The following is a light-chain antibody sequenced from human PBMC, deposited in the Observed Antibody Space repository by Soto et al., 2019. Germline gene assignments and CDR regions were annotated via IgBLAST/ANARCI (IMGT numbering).Light chain of an antibody. CDR2: DAS. J-gene: IGKJ3*01. Sequence: EIVLTQSPATLYLSPGERATLSCRASQSVSSYLAWYQQQPGQAPLLLIYDASNRATGIPARFSGSGSGTDFTLTVSILEPEDLAVYYCQQRGNWPFTFGPGTKVDF. V-gene: IGKV3-11*01. CDR1: QSVSSY. CDR3: QQRGNWPFT.